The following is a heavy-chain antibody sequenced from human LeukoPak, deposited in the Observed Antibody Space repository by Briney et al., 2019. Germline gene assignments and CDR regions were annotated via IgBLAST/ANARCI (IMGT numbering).Heavy chain of an antibody. V-gene: IGHV1-69*06. CDR2: IIPIFGTA. Sequence: GASVKVSCKASGGTFSSYAISWVRQAPGQGLEWMGRIIPIFGTANYAQKFQGRVTITADKSTSTAYMELSSLRSEDTAVYYCARGKLSPRLSRVYYYYMDVWGKGTTVTVSS. J-gene: IGHJ6*03. CDR1: GGTFSSYA. CDR3: ARGKLSPRLSRVYYYYMDV.